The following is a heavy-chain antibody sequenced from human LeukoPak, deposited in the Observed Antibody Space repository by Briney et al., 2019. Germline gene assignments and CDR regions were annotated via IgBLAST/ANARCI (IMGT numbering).Heavy chain of an antibody. CDR3: ARSANQGGVWV. CDR2: IYPGDSET. V-gene: IGHV5-51*01. J-gene: IGHJ4*02. Sequence: GESLKISCKGSGHSFTSYWIGWVLQMPGKGLEWMGIIYPGDSETRYSPSLQGQVTISADKSISTAYLQWSSLKASDSATYYCARSANQGGVWVWGQGTLVTVSS. D-gene: IGHD3-16*01. CDR1: GHSFTSYW.